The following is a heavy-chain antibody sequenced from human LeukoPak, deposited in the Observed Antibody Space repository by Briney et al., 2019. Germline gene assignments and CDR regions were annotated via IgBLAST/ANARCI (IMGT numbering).Heavy chain of an antibody. CDR2: IIPILGIA. D-gene: IGHD1-26*01. CDR1: GGTFSSYT. J-gene: IGHJ4*02. CDR3: ARSLVGAAPGYFDY. V-gene: IGHV1-69*02. Sequence: GPSVKLSCKASGGTFSSYTISWVQQAPGQGLEWMGRIIPILGIANYAQKFQGRVTITADKSTSTAYMELSSLRSEDTAVYYCARSLVGAAPGYFDYWGQGTLVTVSS.